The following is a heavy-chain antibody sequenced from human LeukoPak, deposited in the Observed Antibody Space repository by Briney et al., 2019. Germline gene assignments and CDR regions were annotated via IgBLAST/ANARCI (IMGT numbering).Heavy chain of an antibody. J-gene: IGHJ4*02. CDR1: GFTFSSYA. CDR3: AKDEGSSGWYKLCYFDY. CDR2: ISGSGGST. D-gene: IGHD6-19*01. V-gene: IGHV3-23*01. Sequence: PGGSLRLSCAASGFTFSSYAMSWVRQAPGKGLEWVSAISGSGGSTYYADSVKGRFTISRDNSKNTLYLRMNSLRAEDTAVYYCAKDEGSSGWYKLCYFDYWGQGTLVTVSS.